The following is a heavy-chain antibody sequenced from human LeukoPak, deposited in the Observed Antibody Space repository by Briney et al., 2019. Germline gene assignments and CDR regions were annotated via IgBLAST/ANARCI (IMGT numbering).Heavy chain of an antibody. CDR3: ARQAADNYFDY. J-gene: IGHJ4*02. V-gene: IGHV5-51*01. Sequence: GESLKISCKGSGYSFTTYWIGWVRQMPGKGLERMGIIYPGDSDTGYSPSFQGQVTISADKSISTAYLQWNSLKASDTAMYYCARQAADNYFDYWGQGTLVTVSS. CDR2: IYPGDSDT. D-gene: IGHD6-25*01. CDR1: GYSFTTYW.